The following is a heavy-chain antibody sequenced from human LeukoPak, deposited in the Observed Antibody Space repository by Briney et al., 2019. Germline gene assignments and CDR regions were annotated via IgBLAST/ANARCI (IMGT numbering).Heavy chain of an antibody. CDR1: GYTFTSYY. V-gene: IGHV1-46*01. Sequence: ASVKVSCKASGYTFTSYYMHWVRQAPGQGLEWMGIINPSGGSTSYAQKFQGRVTMTRDTSTSTAYMELRSLRSDDTAVYYCARGQYSSSWPHAFDIWGQGTMVTVSS. CDR2: INPSGGST. J-gene: IGHJ3*02. D-gene: IGHD6-13*01. CDR3: ARGQYSSSWPHAFDI.